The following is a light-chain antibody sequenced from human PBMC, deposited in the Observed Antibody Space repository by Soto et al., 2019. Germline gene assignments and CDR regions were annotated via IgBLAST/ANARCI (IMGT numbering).Light chain of an antibody. Sequence: QSVLTQSSSASASLGSAVRLTCTLNSGHNTYIIAWHQQQPGKAPRYLMKVEGSGSYNWGSGIPDRFSGSSSGADRYLTISNLQSEDEADYYCATWDTNTQVFGGGTKVTVL. V-gene: IGLV4-60*03. CDR2: VEGSGSY. CDR1: SGHNTYI. J-gene: IGLJ2*01. CDR3: ATWDTNTQV.